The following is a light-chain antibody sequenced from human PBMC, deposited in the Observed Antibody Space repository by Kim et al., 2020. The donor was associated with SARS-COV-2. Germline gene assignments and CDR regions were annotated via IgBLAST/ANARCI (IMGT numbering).Light chain of an antibody. CDR3: CSYAGSSTSVV. V-gene: IGLV2-23*02. Sequence: QSVLTQPASVSGSPGQSITISCTGTSSDVGSYNLVSWYQQHPDKAPKLMIYEVSKRPSGVSNRFSGSKSGNTASLTISGLQAEDEADYYCCSYAGSSTSVVFGGGTQLTVL. J-gene: IGLJ2*01. CDR2: EVS. CDR1: SSDVGSYNL.